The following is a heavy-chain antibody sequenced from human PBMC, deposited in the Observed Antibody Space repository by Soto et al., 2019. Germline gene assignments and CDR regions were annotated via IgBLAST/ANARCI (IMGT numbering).Heavy chain of an antibody. CDR3: ARHRQYYDTSGYQQRYLDY. D-gene: IGHD3-22*01. CDR2: IYYSGAT. V-gene: IGHV4-39*01. Sequence: PSETLSLTSSACGGSICSSPYYWVWISQPPGKGVGWLGTIYYSGATSYNPPLKSRVIISVDTSNNQLFLKLRSVTAADTAVYYCARHRQYYDTSGYQQRYLDYSGQGTQVTVSS. J-gene: IGHJ4*02. CDR1: GGSICSSPYY.